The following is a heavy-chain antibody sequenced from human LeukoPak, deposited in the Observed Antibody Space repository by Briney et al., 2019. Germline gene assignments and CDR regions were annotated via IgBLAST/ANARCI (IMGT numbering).Heavy chain of an antibody. Sequence: GGSLRLSCEAAGFAFSSYSMHWVRQAPGKGLEWVAAIWPDGSNKYYANSMKGRFTISRDNSKNTLYLQMNSLRGDDTAIYYCARELAAWGQGTLVTVSS. J-gene: IGHJ4*02. CDR1: GFAFSSYS. D-gene: IGHD6-13*01. CDR2: IWPDGSNK. V-gene: IGHV3-33*01. CDR3: ARELAA.